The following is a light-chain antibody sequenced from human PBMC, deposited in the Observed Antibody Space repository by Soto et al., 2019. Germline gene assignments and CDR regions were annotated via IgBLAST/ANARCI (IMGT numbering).Light chain of an antibody. CDR1: SSNIGSNT. V-gene: IGLV1-44*01. CDR2: SNN. J-gene: IGLJ3*02. CDR3: AAWDDSLKGPV. Sequence: QPVLTQPPSASGTPGQRVTISCSGSSSNIGSNTVHWYQQLPGTAPKLLIYSNNQRPSGVPDRFSGSKSGTSASLAISGLQSEDEADYYCAAWDDSLKGPVFGGGTKLTVL.